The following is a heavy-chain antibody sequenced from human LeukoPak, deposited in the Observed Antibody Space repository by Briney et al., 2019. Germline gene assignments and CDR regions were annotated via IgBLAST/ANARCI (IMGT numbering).Heavy chain of an antibody. CDR2: IGATQTYI. CDR1: GFTFATYT. Sequence: GGSLRLSCTGAGFTFATYTFNWVRQAPGKGLEWVASIGATQTYIYYADSVKGRFTISRDNAKNSLYLQMNSLRAEDTAVYYCARDRGVDYYMDVWGKGTTVTVSS. D-gene: IGHD3-3*01. CDR3: ARDRGVDYYMDV. J-gene: IGHJ6*03. V-gene: IGHV3-21*01.